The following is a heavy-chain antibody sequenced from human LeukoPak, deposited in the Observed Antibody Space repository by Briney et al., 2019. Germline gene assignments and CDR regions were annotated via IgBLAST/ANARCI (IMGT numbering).Heavy chain of an antibody. D-gene: IGHD3-10*01. J-gene: IGHJ4*02. CDR1: GYSFTTYW. CDR3: ARQSRDGSKTRGYYFDF. CDR2: IDPSNSYT. V-gene: IGHV5-10-1*01. Sequence: GESLKISCKGSGYSFTTYWISWVRQMPGKGLEWMGRIDPSNSYTNYGPSFQGHVTFSADKSIDTVYLQWSSLKASDTAMYFCARQSRDGSKTRGYYFDFWGQGTLVTVSS.